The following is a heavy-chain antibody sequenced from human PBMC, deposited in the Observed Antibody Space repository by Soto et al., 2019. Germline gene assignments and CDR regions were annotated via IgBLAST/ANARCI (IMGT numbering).Heavy chain of an antibody. CDR2: MNPNSGNT. D-gene: IGHD3-16*01. Sequence: QVQLVQSGAEVKKPGASVKVSCKASGYTFTSYDINWVRQATGQGLEWMGWMNPNSGNTGYAQKFQGRVTMTRNTSISTAYMELTSLRSEDTAVYYCASTSAGGLYYYYVMDVWGQGTTVTVSS. CDR3: ASTSAGGLYYYYVMDV. CDR1: GYTFTSYD. J-gene: IGHJ6*02. V-gene: IGHV1-8*01.